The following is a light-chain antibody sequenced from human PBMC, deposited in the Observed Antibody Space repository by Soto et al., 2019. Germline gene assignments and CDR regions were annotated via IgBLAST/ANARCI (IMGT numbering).Light chain of an antibody. J-gene: IGKJ1*01. CDR3: QQRSNWPRGT. CDR1: QSVSSY. Sequence: EIVLTQSPATLSLSPGERATLSCRASQSVSSYLAWYQQKPGQAPRLLIYDASNRATGIPARFSGSGSGTDFTLTISSLEPEDFAVYYCQQRSNWPRGTFGQGTKVDIK. CDR2: DAS. V-gene: IGKV3-11*01.